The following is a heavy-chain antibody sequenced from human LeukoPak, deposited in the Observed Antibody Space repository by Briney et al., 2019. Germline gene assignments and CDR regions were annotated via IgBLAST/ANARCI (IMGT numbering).Heavy chain of an antibody. CDR2: INHSGST. D-gene: IGHD3-22*01. CDR1: GGSFSGYY. Sequence: SETLSLTCAVYGGSFSGYYWSWIRQPPGKGLEWIGEINHSGSTNYNPSLKSRVPISVDTSKNQFSLKLSSVTAADTSVYYCVSNSSGYLDYWGQGTLVTVSS. J-gene: IGHJ4*02. CDR3: VSNSSGYLDY. V-gene: IGHV4-34*01.